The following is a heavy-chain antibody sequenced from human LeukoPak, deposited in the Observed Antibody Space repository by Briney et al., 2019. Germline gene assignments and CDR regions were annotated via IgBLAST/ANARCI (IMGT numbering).Heavy chain of an antibody. D-gene: IGHD6-13*01. CDR2: IYHGGST. CDR3: AREGDSNSVGWFDP. CDR1: GYSISSGYY. V-gene: IGHV4-38-2*02. Sequence: SETLSLTCTVSGYSISSGYYWGWIRQPPGKGLEWIGSIYHGGSTYYNPSLKSRVTISVDTSKNQFSLKLSSVTAADTAVYYCAREGDSNSVGWFDPWGQGTLVTVSS. J-gene: IGHJ5*02.